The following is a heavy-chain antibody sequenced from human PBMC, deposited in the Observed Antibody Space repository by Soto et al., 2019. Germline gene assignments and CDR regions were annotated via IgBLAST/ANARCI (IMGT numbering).Heavy chain of an antibody. V-gene: IGHV3-30-3*01. Sequence: QVQLVESGGGVVRPGGSLRLSCAASGFTFSTYAMHWVRQPPGKGRERVAVISNDGSNKYYADSLKGRFTISRDNSKNTLHMQVNRLRAKDTAVYYCARDENGGITMVGGVIRIDLYYFDFWGQGALVTVSS. CDR2: ISNDGSNK. D-gene: IGHD3-10*01. CDR1: GFTFSTYA. J-gene: IGHJ4*02. CDR3: ARDENGGITMVGGVIRIDLYYFDF.